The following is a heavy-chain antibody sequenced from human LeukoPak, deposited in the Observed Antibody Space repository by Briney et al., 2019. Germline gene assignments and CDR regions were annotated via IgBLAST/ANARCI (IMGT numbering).Heavy chain of an antibody. V-gene: IGHV3-7*01. CDR3: ARASSGPAPDAFDI. D-gene: IGHD3-10*01. Sequence: GGSLRLSCAASGFTFSSYWMSWVRQAPGKGLEWVANIKQDGSEIYYVDSVKGRFTISRDNAKNSLYLQMNSLRAEDTAVYYCARASSGPAPDAFDIWGQGTMVTVSS. CDR1: GFTFSSYW. J-gene: IGHJ3*02. CDR2: IKQDGSEI.